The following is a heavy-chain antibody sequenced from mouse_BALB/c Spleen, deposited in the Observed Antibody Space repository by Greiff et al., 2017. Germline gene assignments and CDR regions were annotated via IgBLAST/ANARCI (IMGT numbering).Heavy chain of an antibody. Sequence: QVQLQQSGPGLVQPSQSLSITCTVSGFSLTSYGVHWVRQSPGKGLEWLGVIWSGGSTDYNAAFISRLSISKDNSKSQVFFKMNSLQANDTAIYYCARKDGNYEGFAYWGQGTLVTVSA. CDR1: GFSLTSYG. D-gene: IGHD2-1*01. CDR2: IWSGGST. CDR3: ARKDGNYEGFAY. J-gene: IGHJ3*01. V-gene: IGHV2-2*02.